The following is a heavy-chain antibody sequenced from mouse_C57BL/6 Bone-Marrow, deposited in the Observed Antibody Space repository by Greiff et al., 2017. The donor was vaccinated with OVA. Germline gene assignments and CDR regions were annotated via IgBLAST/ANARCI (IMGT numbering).Heavy chain of an antibody. J-gene: IGHJ2*01. D-gene: IGHD4-1*02. CDR3: ARDPQLGDY. V-gene: IGHV1-26*01. Sequence: EVQLQQSGPELVKPGASVKISCKASGYTFTDYYMNWVKQSHGKSLEWIGDINPNNGGTSYNQKFKGKATLTVDKSSSTAYMELRSLTSEDSAVYYCARDPQLGDYWGQGTTLTVSS. CDR2: INPNNGGT. CDR1: GYTFTDYY.